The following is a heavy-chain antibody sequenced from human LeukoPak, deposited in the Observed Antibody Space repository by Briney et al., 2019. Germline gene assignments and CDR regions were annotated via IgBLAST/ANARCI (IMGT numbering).Heavy chain of an antibody. CDR2: IDPSDSYT. Sequence: GESLKISCKGSRYSFTSYWISWVRQMPGKGLEWMGRIDPSDSYTNYSPSFQGHVTISADKSISTAYLQWSSLKASDTAMYYCARKYYYDGSGYPTGDDAFDIWGQGTMVTVSS. D-gene: IGHD3-22*01. CDR3: ARKYYYDGSGYPTGDDAFDI. V-gene: IGHV5-10-1*01. CDR1: RYSFTSYW. J-gene: IGHJ3*02.